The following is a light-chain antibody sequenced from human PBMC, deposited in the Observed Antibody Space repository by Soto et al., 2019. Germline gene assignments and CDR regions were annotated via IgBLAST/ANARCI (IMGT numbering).Light chain of an antibody. CDR3: SSYAGSNKPSYV. CDR2: EVS. Sequence: HSVLNQPLSAYGSPLQSLTISCTGTSSDAGGYNYVSWYQQHPGKAPKLMIYEVSKRPSGVPDRFSGSKSGNTASLTVSGLQTEDEADYFCSSYAGSNKPSYVFGTGTKVTVL. J-gene: IGLJ1*01. V-gene: IGLV2-8*01. CDR1: SSDAGGYNY.